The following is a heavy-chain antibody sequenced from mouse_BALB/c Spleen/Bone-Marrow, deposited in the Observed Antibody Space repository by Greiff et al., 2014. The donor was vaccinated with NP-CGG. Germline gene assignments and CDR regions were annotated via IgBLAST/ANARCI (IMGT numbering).Heavy chain of an antibody. Sequence: VQLQQSGPELVKPGASVKISCKASGYTFTDYNMHWVKQSHGKSLEWIGYICPYNGGTGYNQKFKSKATLTVDNSSSTAYMELRSLTSEDSAVYYCARSYGNWYFDVWGAGTTVTVSS. CDR1: GYTFTDYN. CDR3: ARSYGNWYFDV. D-gene: IGHD2-10*02. CDR2: ICPYNGGT. J-gene: IGHJ1*01. V-gene: IGHV1S29*02.